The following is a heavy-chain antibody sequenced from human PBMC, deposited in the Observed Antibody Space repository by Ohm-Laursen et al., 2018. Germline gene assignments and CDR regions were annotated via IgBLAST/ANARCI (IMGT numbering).Heavy chain of an antibody. Sequence: TLSLTCTISGGAISSYYWSWIRQHPGKGLEWIGYIYYSGSTYYNPSLKSLVTISVDTSKNQFSLKLSSVTAADTAVYYCARVFGMDVWGQGTTVTVSS. CDR2: IYYSGST. CDR3: ARVFGMDV. V-gene: IGHV4-31*01. CDR1: GGAISSYY. J-gene: IGHJ6*02.